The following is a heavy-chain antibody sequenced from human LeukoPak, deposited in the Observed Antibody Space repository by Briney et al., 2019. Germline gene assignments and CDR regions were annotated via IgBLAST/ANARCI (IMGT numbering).Heavy chain of an antibody. CDR2: IHSGGST. J-gene: IGHJ4*02. CDR1: GFTVSSNS. CDR3: ATERSRYFDY. D-gene: IGHD3-16*01. V-gene: IGHV3-66*01. Sequence: PGGSLRLSCAASGFTVSSNSMSWVRQAPGKGLGGVAVIHSGGSTHYADSVKDRFTISRDNSKNTLYLQMNSLRAEDTAVYYCATERSRYFDYWGQGTLVTVSS.